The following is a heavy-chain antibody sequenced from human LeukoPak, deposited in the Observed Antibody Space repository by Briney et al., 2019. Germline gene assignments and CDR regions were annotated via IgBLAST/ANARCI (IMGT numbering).Heavy chain of an antibody. CDR3: ARASKDYCSSTSCYTIRGYYYYMDV. D-gene: IGHD2-2*02. J-gene: IGHJ6*03. CDR2: IYYSGST. Sequence: PSETLSLTCTVSGGSISSSSYYWGWIRQPPGKGLEWIGSIYYSGSTYYNPSLKSRVTISVDTSKNQFSLKLSSVTAADTAVYYCARASKDYCSSTSCYTIRGYYYYMDVWAKGPRSPSP. V-gene: IGHV4-39*07. CDR1: GGSISSSSYY.